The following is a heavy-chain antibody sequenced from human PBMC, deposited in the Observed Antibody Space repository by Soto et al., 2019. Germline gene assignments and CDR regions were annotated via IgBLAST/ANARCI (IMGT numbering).Heavy chain of an antibody. D-gene: IGHD2-15*01. J-gene: IGHJ6*02. Sequence: PSETLSLTCTVSGGSISSGDYYWSWIRQPPGKGLEWIGYIYYSGSTYYNPSLKSRVTISVDTSKNQFSLKLSSVTAADTAVYYCSRHKDCSGGSCNAVGYYYGLDVWGQGTTVTVSS. CDR3: SRHKDCSGGSCNAVGYYYGLDV. V-gene: IGHV4-30-4*01. CDR2: IYYSGST. CDR1: GGSISSGDYY.